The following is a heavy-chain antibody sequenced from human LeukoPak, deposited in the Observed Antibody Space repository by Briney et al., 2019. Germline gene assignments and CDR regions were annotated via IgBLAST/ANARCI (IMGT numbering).Heavy chain of an antibody. J-gene: IGHJ4*02. CDR1: GFTFSSYG. CDR3: ARVVVVAARPDY. D-gene: IGHD2-15*01. V-gene: IGHV3-21*01. Sequence: PGGSLRLSCAASGFTFSSYGMTWVRQAPGKGLEWVSSISSSSSYIYYADSVKGRFTISRDNAKNSLYLQMNSLRAEDTAVYYCARVVVVAARPDYWGQGTLVTVSS. CDR2: ISSSSSYI.